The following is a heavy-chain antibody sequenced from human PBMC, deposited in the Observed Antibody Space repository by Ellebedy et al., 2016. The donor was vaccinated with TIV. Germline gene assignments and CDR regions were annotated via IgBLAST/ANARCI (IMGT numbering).Heavy chain of an antibody. V-gene: IGHV1-46*04. J-gene: IGHJ4*02. CDR3: AFSRDSSSWSPPDY. CDR2: INPSSGST. Sequence: AASVKVSCKASGYTFSNYFVHWVRQAPGQGLEWMGIINPSSGSTTYAQKLQGRLTMTRDTSTSTVYMELSSLRSEDTAVYYCAFSRDSSSWSPPDYWGQGTLVTVSS. D-gene: IGHD6-13*01. CDR1: GYTFSNYF.